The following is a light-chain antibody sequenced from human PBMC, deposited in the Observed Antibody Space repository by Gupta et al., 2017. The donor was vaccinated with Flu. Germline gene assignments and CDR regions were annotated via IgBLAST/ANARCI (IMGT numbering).Light chain of an antibody. CDR3: SQGKGWGYA. J-gene: IGKJ2*01. V-gene: IGKV2-30*02. CDR2: KVS. CDR1: QSLVHSNGNTY. Sequence: VTLGQPASISCRSSQSLVHSNGNTYLHSFQQRPGQSPRRLIYKVSNRDSAVPDTFSGSGSGSDFRLKISRVVADDVGVYYCSQGKGWGYAFGQGTKMEI.